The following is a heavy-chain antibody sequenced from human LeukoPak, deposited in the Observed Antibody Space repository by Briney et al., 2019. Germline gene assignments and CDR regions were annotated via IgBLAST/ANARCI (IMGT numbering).Heavy chain of an antibody. D-gene: IGHD2-15*01. CDR1: GGSISSYY. J-gene: IGHJ3*02. CDR3: ARVMSRGWAFDI. Sequence: PSETLSLTCTVSGGSISSYYWSWIRQPPGKGLEWIGYIYYSGSTNYNPSLKSRVTISVDTSKNQFSLKLSSVTAADTAVYYCARVMSRGWAFDIWGQGTMVTVSS. V-gene: IGHV4-59*01. CDR2: IYYSGST.